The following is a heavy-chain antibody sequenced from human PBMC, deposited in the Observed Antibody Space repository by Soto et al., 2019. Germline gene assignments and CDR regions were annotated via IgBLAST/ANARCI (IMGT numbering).Heavy chain of an antibody. CDR3: ARSGDYYDTRGYARYFQH. CDR2: ISTYNGNT. CDR1: GYTFSSYG. D-gene: IGHD3-22*01. V-gene: IGHV1-18*01. J-gene: IGHJ1*01. Sequence: QVQLVQSGAEVKKPGASVKVSCKASGYTFSSYGVSWVRQAPGQGLEWMGWISTYNGNTDYAQNLQGRVTMTPDTSTSTAYMELRSLRSDDTAMYYCARSGDYYDTRGYARYFQHWGQGTLVTVSS.